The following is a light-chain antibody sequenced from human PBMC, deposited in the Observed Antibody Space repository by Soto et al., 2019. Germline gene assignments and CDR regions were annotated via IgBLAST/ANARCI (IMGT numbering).Light chain of an antibody. CDR1: QSISSW. J-gene: IGKJ2*01. Sequence: DIQMTQSPFTLSASVGDRVTITCRASQSISSWLAWYQQKPGKAPKLLIYKASSLDTGVPSRFSGSGSGTEFTLTISSLQPDDCASYYCQQYNTYPVTFGQGTKLEIK. CDR2: KAS. CDR3: QQYNTYPVT. V-gene: IGKV1-5*03.